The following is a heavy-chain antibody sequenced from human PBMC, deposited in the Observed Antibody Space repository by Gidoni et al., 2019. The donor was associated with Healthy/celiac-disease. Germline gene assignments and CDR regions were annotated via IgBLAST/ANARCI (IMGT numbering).Heavy chain of an antibody. CDR3: ARLERRDSSGYSRNVIEN. D-gene: IGHD3-22*01. Sequence: QVQLVQAGAEVKKPGASVKVSCKASGYTFTNSGISWVRQAPGQGLEWVGWISAYNGNTNYAQKLQGRVTMTTDTSTSTAYMELRSLRSDDTAVYYCARLERRDSSGYSRNVIENWGQETLVTVSS. J-gene: IGHJ4*02. V-gene: IGHV1-18*01. CDR1: GYTFTNSG. CDR2: ISAYNGNT.